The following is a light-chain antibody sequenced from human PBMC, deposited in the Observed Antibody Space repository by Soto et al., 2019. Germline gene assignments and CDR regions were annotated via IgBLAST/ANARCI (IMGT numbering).Light chain of an antibody. V-gene: IGLV1-44*01. CDR2: GNT. CDR3: ATWNDGVFV. Sequence: QSVLTQPPSASGTPGRRVTISCSGNTSNIGRSTVSWYQQFPGAAPKLLIYGNTQRPLGVPVRFSGSKSDTSASLAISGLQSEDEADYYCATWNDGVFVFGIGTKLTVL. CDR1: TSNIGRST. J-gene: IGLJ1*01.